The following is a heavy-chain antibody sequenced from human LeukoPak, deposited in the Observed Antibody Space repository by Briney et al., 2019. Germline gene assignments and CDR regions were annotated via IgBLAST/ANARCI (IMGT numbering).Heavy chain of an antibody. V-gene: IGHV4-38-2*02. CDR3: ARDGGVTTVRNWFDP. J-gene: IGHJ5*02. CDR1: GYSISSGYY. Sequence: TSETLSLTCTVSGYSISSGYYWGWIRQPPGKGLEWIGSIYHSGSTYYNPSLKSRVTMSVDASKNQFSLKLSSVTAADTAVYYCARDGGVTTVRNWFDPWGQGTLVTVSS. CDR2: IYHSGST. D-gene: IGHD2-21*02.